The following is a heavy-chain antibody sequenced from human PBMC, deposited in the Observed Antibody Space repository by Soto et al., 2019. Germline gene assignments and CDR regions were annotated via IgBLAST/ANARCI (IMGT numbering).Heavy chain of an antibody. CDR2: IWYDGSNK. Sequence: QVQLVESGGGVVQPGRSLRLSCAASGFTFSSYGMHGVRQAPGKGLEWVAVIWYDGSNKYYADSVKGRFTISRDNSKNTLYLQMNSLRAEDTAVYYCARDLPSQQLVSGADYWGQGTLVTVSS. V-gene: IGHV3-33*01. J-gene: IGHJ4*02. CDR3: ARDLPSQQLVSGADY. D-gene: IGHD6-13*01. CDR1: GFTFSSYG.